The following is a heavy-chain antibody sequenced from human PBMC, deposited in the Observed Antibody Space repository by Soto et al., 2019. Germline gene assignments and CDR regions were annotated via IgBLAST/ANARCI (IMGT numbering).Heavy chain of an antibody. D-gene: IGHD4-4*01. J-gene: IGHJ5*02. V-gene: IGHV1-8*01. Sequence: QVQLVQSGAEVKKPGASVKVSCKASGYTFTSYDINWVRQATGQGLEWMGWMYPNSGNTGYPQKFQGRVTMTRNTSISTAYMELSSLRFEDTAVYYCARSPPRVERNNYAGGWFDPWGQGTLVTVSS. CDR2: MYPNSGNT. CDR1: GYTFTSYD. CDR3: ARSPPRVERNNYAGGWFDP.